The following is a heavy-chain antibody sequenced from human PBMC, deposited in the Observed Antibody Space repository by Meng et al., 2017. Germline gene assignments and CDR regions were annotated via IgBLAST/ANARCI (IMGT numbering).Heavy chain of an antibody. Sequence: GESLKISCAASGFTFSSYAMHWVRQAPGKGLEWVAVISYDGSNKYYADSVKGRFTISRDNSKNSLYLQMNSLRAEDTALYYCAKDGLIRGVIGNWFDPWGQGTLVTVSS. V-gene: IGHV3-30*01. J-gene: IGHJ5*02. D-gene: IGHD3-10*01. CDR2: ISYDGSNK. CDR3: AKDGLIRGVIGNWFDP. CDR1: GFTFSSYA.